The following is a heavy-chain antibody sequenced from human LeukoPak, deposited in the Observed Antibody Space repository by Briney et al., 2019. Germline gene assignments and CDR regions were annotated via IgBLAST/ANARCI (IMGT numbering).Heavy chain of an antibody. V-gene: IGHV4-30-2*01. CDR1: GGSISSGGYS. CDR3: ASLSRGY. CDR2: IYHSGST. J-gene: IGHJ4*02. Sequence: PSQTLSLTCAVSGGSISSGGYSWSWIRQPPGKGLEWIGYIYHSGSTYYNPSLKSRVTISVDRSKDQFSLKLSSVTAADTAVYHCASLSRGYWGQGTLVTVSS.